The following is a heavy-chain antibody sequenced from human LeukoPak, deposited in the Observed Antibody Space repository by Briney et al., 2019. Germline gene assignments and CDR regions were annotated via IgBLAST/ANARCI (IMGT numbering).Heavy chain of an antibody. V-gene: IGHV3-11*01. Sequence: GGSLRLSCAASGFTFSDYYMSWIRQAPGKGLEWVSYISSSGSTIYYADSVKGRFTISRDNAKNSLCLQMNSLRAEDTAVYYCAREISYDYVWGSYRYVDYWGQGTLVTVSS. CDR2: ISSSGSTI. CDR3: AREISYDYVWGSYRYVDY. CDR1: GFTFSDYY. D-gene: IGHD3-16*02. J-gene: IGHJ4*02.